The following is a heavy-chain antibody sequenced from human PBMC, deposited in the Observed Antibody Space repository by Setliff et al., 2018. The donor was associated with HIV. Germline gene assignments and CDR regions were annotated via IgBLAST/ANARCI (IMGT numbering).Heavy chain of an antibody. Sequence: SETLSLTCTVSGGSISNHYWGWIRQPPGKGLEFIGNIHYSGSTDYNPSIKSRVTMSVDMSKNQLSLKLSSVTAADTAVYYCASTGYSSGWSFDYWGQGTLVTVSS. D-gene: IGHD6-19*01. J-gene: IGHJ4*02. CDR3: ASTGYSSGWSFDY. CDR2: IHYSGST. CDR1: GGSISNHY. V-gene: IGHV4-59*11.